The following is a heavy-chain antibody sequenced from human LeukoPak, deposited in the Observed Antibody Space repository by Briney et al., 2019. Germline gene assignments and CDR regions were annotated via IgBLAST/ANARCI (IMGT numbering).Heavy chain of an antibody. J-gene: IGHJ6*03. Sequence: PQASVKVSCRASGYTFTGYYMHWVRQAPGQGLEWMGWISAYNGNTNYAQKLQGRVTMTTDTSTSTAYMELRSLRSDDTAVYYCARVPNYYDHYYYMDVWGKGTTVTVSS. V-gene: IGHV1-18*04. CDR3: ARVPNYYDHYYYMDV. CDR1: GYTFTGYY. CDR2: ISAYNGNT. D-gene: IGHD3-22*01.